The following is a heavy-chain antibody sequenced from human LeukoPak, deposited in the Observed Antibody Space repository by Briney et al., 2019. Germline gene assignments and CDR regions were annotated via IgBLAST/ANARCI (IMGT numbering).Heavy chain of an antibody. D-gene: IGHD6-13*01. Sequence: SETLSLTCAVSGGSISSSNWWSWVRQPPGKGLEWIGEIYHSGSTNYNPSLKSRVTISVDTSKNQFSLKLSSVTAADTAVYYCARLRYSSSWYAEKYFQHWGQGTLVTVSS. J-gene: IGHJ1*01. CDR3: ARLRYSSSWYAEKYFQH. CDR1: GGSISSSNW. V-gene: IGHV4-4*02. CDR2: IYHSGST.